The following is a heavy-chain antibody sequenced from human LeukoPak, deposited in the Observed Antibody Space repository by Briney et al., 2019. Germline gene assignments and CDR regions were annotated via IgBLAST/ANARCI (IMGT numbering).Heavy chain of an antibody. Sequence: PSETPSLTCAVYGGSFSGYYWSWIRQPPGKGLEWIGEINHSGSTNYNPSLKSRVTISVDTSKNQFSLKLSSVTAADTAVYYCARVGEFVVVTASTHSYYMDVWGKGTTVTVSS. J-gene: IGHJ6*03. CDR3: ARVGEFVVVTASTHSYYMDV. D-gene: IGHD2-21*02. V-gene: IGHV4-34*01. CDR2: INHSGST. CDR1: GGSFSGYY.